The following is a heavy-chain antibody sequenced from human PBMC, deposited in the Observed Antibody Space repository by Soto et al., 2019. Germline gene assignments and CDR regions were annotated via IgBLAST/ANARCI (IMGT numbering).Heavy chain of an antibody. J-gene: IGHJ3*02. CDR2: IVGGGGST. V-gene: IGHV3-23*01. CDR1: GFTFSSYT. CDR3: AKPLYYYGSGSAFDI. D-gene: IGHD3-10*01. Sequence: EEQLLESGGGLVQSGGSLRLSCAASGFTFSSYTMIWARQAPGKGLEWVSAIVGGGGSTYYADSVKGRFTISRDNSKNTLYLQMGSLRAGDTAVYYCAKPLYYYGSGSAFDIWGQGTMVTVSS.